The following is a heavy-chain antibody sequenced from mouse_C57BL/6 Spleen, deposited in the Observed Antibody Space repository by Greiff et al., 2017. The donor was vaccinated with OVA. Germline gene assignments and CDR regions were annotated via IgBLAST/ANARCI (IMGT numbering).Heavy chain of an antibody. CDR3: ARGITTVASPHFDV. D-gene: IGHD1-1*01. V-gene: IGHV3-6*01. Sequence: EVQLQESGPGLVKPSQSLSLTCSVTGYSITSGYYWNWIRQFPGNKLEWMGYISYDGSNNYNPSLKNRISITRDTSKNQFFLKLNSVTTEDTATYYCARGITTVASPHFDVWGTGTTVTVSS. CDR2: ISYDGSN. J-gene: IGHJ1*03. CDR1: GYSITSGYY.